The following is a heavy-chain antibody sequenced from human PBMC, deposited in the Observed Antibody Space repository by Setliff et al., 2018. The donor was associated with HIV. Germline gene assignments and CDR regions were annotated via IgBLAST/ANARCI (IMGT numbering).Heavy chain of an antibody. CDR3: ATWGHCTNGVRFPRNANYYYYYMDV. V-gene: IGHV4-59*12. D-gene: IGHD2-8*01. CDR2: ISDSVSA. CDR1: GGSIDFYY. J-gene: IGHJ6*03. Sequence: PSETLSLTCTVSGGSIDFYYWSWIRQSPGKGLEWIGYISDSVSAAYNPSLRSRFTISRDNAKNSLYLQMSSLRAEDTAVYYCATWGHCTNGVRFPRNANYYYYYMDVWGRGTTVTAP.